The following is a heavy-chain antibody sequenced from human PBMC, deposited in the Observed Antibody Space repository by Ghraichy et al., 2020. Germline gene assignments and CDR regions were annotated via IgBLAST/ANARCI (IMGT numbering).Heavy chain of an antibody. Sequence: GGSLRLSCEGSGFTFSCCAMAWVRQVPGKGLEWVSTTSSINRKTYYADSVKGRFTVSRDNSKNTLFLQMNSLRAEDTAIYYCAKDPWEWLTMFDSWGQGTLVTVPS. CDR3: AKDPWEWLTMFDS. CDR2: TSSINRKT. J-gene: IGHJ4*02. CDR1: GFTFSCCA. V-gene: IGHV3-23*01. D-gene: IGHD3-3*01.